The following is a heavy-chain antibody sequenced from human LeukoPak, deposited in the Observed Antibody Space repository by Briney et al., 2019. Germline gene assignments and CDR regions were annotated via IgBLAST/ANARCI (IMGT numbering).Heavy chain of an antibody. V-gene: IGHV4-59*01. CDR3: GRATPPEGIYY. D-gene: IGHD2-15*01. J-gene: IGHJ4*02. Sequence: SETLSLTCTVSGGSISSYYWSWIRQPPGKGLEWIGYIYYSGSTNYNPSLKSRVTISVDTSKNQFSLKLSSVTAADTAVYYCGRATPPEGIYYWGQGTLVTVSS. CDR2: IYYSGST. CDR1: GGSISSYY.